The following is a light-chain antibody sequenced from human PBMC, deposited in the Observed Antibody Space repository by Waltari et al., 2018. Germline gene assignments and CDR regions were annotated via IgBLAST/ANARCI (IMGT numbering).Light chain of an antibody. Sequence: VMTQSPLSLPVTPGEAASLSCRSTQSPRHSNGVNYLACYLQKPGQSPQLLMYFGSHRASGVPERFSGSGSGEDFTLTISRVEAEDVGVYYCMQTLQTPLTFGGGTKVEIK. CDR1: QSPRHSNGVNY. CDR3: MQTLQTPLT. CDR2: FGS. J-gene: IGKJ4*01. V-gene: IGKV2-28*01.